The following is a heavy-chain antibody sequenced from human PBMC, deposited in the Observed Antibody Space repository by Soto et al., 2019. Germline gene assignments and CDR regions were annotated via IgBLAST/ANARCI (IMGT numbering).Heavy chain of an antibody. CDR2: INHSGST. J-gene: IGHJ4*02. CDR1: GGSFIGYY. V-gene: IGHV4-34*01. D-gene: IGHD3-16*02. CDR3: ARGGGLFRSYYFDY. Sequence: SETLSLTCAVYGGSFIGYYWSWIRQPPGKGLEWIGEINHSGSTNYNPSLKSRVTISVDTSKNQFSLKLSSVTAADTAVYYCARGGGLFRSYYFDYWGQGTLVTVSS.